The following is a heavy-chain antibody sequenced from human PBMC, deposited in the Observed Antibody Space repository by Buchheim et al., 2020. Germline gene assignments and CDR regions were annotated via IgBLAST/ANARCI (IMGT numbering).Heavy chain of an antibody. CDR3: ARYYDFWSGYTTYYYYGMDV. J-gene: IGHJ6*02. D-gene: IGHD3-3*01. CDR2: IIPILGIA. CDR1: GGTFSSYA. Sequence: QVQLVQSGAEVKKPGSSVKVSCKASGGTFSSYAISWVRQAPGQGLEWMGRIIPILGIANYAQKFQGRVTITADKSTSTAYMELSSLRSEDTAVYYCARYYDFWSGYTTYYYYGMDVWGQGTT. V-gene: IGHV1-69*04.